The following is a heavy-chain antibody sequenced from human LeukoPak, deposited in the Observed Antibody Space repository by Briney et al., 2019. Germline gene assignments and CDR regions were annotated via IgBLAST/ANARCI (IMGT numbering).Heavy chain of an antibody. CDR3: AKSDWFDP. V-gene: IGHV3-74*01. CDR2: SDVSRT. CDR1: GFTLNNYW. J-gene: IGHJ5*02. Sequence: RGSPRLSCAASGFTLNNYWMHWVSQAPGKGLMWVSRSDVSRTFYADSVKGRFTVSRDNAKNTLYLQMNSLRVEDTAVYYCAKSDWFDPWGRLTPVQVSS.